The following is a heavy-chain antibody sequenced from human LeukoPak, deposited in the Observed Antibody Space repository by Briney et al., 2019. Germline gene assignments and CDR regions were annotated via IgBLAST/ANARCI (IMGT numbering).Heavy chain of an antibody. J-gene: IGHJ4*02. D-gene: IGHD6-13*01. CDR1: GFTFISYS. CDR2: ITSSSSNI. CDR3: ARSYSSNWYVGD. Sequence: GSLRLSCAASGFTFISYSMNWVRQAPAKGLAGFSSITSSSSNIYYADSVKGRFTISRDNAKNSLYLQMNSLRAEDTAVYYCARSYSSNWYVGDWGQGTLVTVSS. V-gene: IGHV3-21*01.